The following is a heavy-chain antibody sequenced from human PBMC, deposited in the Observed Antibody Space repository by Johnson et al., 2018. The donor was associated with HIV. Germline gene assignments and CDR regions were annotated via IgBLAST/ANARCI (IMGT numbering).Heavy chain of an antibody. D-gene: IGHD6-13*01. Sequence: QVQLVESGGGVVQPGGSLRLSCAASGFTFSSYGMHWVRQAPGKGLEWVSGISGGGDGTNYADSVKGRLTISRDNFKNTLYLQMNSLRAEDTAVYYCARGLDSSRHDAFDIWGQGTMVTVSS. J-gene: IGHJ3*02. CDR2: ISGGGDGT. CDR1: GFTFSSYG. V-gene: IGHV3-NL1*01. CDR3: ARGLDSSRHDAFDI.